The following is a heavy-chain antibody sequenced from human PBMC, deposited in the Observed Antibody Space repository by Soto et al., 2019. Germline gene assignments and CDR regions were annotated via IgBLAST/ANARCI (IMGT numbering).Heavy chain of an antibody. CDR2: ISGSGDST. V-gene: IGHV3-23*01. D-gene: IGHD1-26*01. CDR1: GFTFSSYA. Sequence: EVQLLESGGGLVQPGGSLRLSCAASGFTFSSYAMSWVRQAPGKGLEWVSAISGSGDSTYYADSVKGRFTISRDNSKSTLDLQMNSRKAEDTAVYYCAKDADSGSYYWFDPWGQGTLVTVSS. CDR3: AKDADSGSYYWFDP. J-gene: IGHJ5*02.